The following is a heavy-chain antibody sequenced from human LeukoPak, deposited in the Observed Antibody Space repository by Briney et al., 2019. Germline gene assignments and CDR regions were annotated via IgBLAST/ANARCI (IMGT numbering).Heavy chain of an antibody. D-gene: IGHD6-13*01. CDR1: GFTFSSYA. Sequence: TGGSLKLSCAASGFTFSSYAMSWVRQAPGKGLEWVSAISGNGGSTYYADSVKGRFTISRDNSKNTLYLQMNSLRAEDTAVYYCAKGRDGSSWYYYYYGMDVWGQGTTVTVSS. V-gene: IGHV3-23*01. CDR2: ISGNGGST. CDR3: AKGRDGSSWYYYYYGMDV. J-gene: IGHJ6*02.